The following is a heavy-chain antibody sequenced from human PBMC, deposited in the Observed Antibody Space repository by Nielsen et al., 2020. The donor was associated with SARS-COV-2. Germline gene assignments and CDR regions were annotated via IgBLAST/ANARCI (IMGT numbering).Heavy chain of an antibody. V-gene: IGHV4-59*08. CDR1: GGSISSYY. CDR2: IYYSGST. Sequence: SETLSLTCTVSGGSISSYYWSWIRQPPGKGLEWIGYIYYSGSTNYNPSLKSRVTISVDTSKNQFSLKLSSVTAADTAVYYCARQELDGGWFDPWDQGTLVTVSS. D-gene: IGHD3/OR15-3a*01. CDR3: ARQELDGGWFDP. J-gene: IGHJ5*02.